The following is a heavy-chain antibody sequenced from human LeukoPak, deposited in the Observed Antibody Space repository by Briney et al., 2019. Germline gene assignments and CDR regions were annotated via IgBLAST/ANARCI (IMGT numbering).Heavy chain of an antibody. CDR3: ARLPAYCSSTSCYVDY. J-gene: IGHJ4*02. CDR2: IKQDGSEK. CDR1: GFTFTSYW. Sequence: GGSLRLSCAGSGFTFTSYWMSWVRQAPGKGLEWVGNIKQDGSEKNYIDSVKGRFTISRDNAKNSLYLQMSSLRAEDTAVFYCARLPAYCSSTSCYVDYWGQGTLVTVSS. V-gene: IGHV3-7*01. D-gene: IGHD2-2*01.